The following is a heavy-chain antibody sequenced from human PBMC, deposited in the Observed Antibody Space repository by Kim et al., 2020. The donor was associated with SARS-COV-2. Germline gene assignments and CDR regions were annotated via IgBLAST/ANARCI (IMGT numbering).Heavy chain of an antibody. Sequence: GGSLRLSCAASGFTFSSYSMNWVRQAPGKGLEWVSSISSSSSYIYYADSVKGRFTISRDNAKNSLYLQMNSLRAEDTAVYYCARDGGGRYFDWLPQSNWFDPWGQGTLVTVSS. J-gene: IGHJ5*02. V-gene: IGHV3-21*01. CDR1: GFTFSSYS. CDR2: ISSSSSYI. CDR3: ARDGGGRYFDWLPQSNWFDP. D-gene: IGHD3-9*01.